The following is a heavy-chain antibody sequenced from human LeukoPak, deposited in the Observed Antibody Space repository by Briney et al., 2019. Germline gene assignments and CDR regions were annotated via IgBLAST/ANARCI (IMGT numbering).Heavy chain of an antibody. J-gene: IGHJ5*02. Sequence: ASVKVSCKASGYTFTSYDINWVRQATGQGLEWMGWMNPNSGNTGYAQKFQGRVTITRNTSISTAYMELSSLRSEDTAVYYCAKSRKDSSGWYIGWFDPWGQGTLVTVSS. D-gene: IGHD6-19*01. V-gene: IGHV1-8*03. CDR2: MNPNSGNT. CDR1: GYTFTSYD. CDR3: AKSRKDSSGWYIGWFDP.